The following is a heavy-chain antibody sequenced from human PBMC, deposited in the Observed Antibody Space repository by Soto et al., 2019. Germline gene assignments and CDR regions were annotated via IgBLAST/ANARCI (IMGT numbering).Heavy chain of an antibody. J-gene: IGHJ6*03. V-gene: IGHV3-23*01. D-gene: IGHD4-17*01. CDR2: IKDDGGDT. CDR3: AKDNGDYGPLNYYYYYYYMDV. Sequence: PGGSLRLSCLASEFTFNTYWMNWVRQAPGRGLEWVANIKDDGGDTNYADSVKGRFTISRDNSKNTLYLQMNSLRAEDTAVYYCAKDNGDYGPLNYYYYYYYMDVWGKGTTVTVSS. CDR1: EFTFNTYW.